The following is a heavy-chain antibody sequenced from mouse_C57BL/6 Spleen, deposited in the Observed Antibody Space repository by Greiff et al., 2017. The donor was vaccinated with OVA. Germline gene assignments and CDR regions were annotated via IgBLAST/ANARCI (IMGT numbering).Heavy chain of an antibody. D-gene: IGHD1-1*01. Sequence: EVKVEESGPGLVKPSQSLSLTCSVTGYSITSGYYWNWIRQFPGNKLEWMGYISYDGSNNYNPSLKNRISITRDTSKNQFFLKLNSVTTEDTATYYCARDTTKDFDYWGQGTTLTVSS. V-gene: IGHV3-6*01. J-gene: IGHJ2*01. CDR1: GYSITSGYY. CDR2: ISYDGSN. CDR3: ARDTTKDFDY.